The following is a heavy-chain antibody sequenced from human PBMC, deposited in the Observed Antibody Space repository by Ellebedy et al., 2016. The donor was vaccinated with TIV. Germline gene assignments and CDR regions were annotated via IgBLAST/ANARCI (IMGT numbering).Heavy chain of an antibody. CDR1: GLTLTDHA. Sequence: GGSLRLSXPPSGLTLTDHAMHWVRPSPATPLECPTAVSCDSRGVGFADSVKGRFTIYRDNAKNSLYLEMSSLRLEDTALYYCTKSLGDGYNSVISHWGQGTLVTVS. J-gene: IGHJ4*02. D-gene: IGHD5-24*01. V-gene: IGHV3-9*01. CDR3: TKSLGDGYNSVISH. CDR2: VSCDSRGV.